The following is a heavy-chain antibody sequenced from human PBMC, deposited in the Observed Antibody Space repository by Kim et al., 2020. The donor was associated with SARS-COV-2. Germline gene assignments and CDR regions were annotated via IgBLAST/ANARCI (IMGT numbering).Heavy chain of an antibody. V-gene: IGHV1-3*01. CDR1: GYIFTSYA. CDR3: ARRVGGWEFYFDY. Sequence: ASVKVSCKTSGYIFTSYALHWVRQAPGQRPEWMGWINPDSDYTEYSQRFQGSVTITRDTSASTAFMELSSLRSEDTAIYYCARRVGGWEFYFDYWGQGTLVTVSS. CDR2: INPDSDYT. D-gene: IGHD6-19*01. J-gene: IGHJ4*02.